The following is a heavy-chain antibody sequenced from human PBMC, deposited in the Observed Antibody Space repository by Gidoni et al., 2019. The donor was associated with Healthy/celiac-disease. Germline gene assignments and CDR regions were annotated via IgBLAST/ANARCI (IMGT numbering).Heavy chain of an antibody. D-gene: IGHD2-2*01. CDR2: IYSSSSAI. CDR3: ARDRTYCSSTNCWFDP. CDR1: GFTFHHYG. Sequence: EVQLVESGGGFAQPGGSLRLSCFTSGFTFHHYGMTWVRQAHGKGLEWLSYIYSSSSAIYYADSVKGRFTISRDNAKNSLYLQMNSLRDEDTAVYFCARDRTYCSSTNCWFDPWGHGTLVTVSS. J-gene: IGHJ5*02. V-gene: IGHV3-48*02.